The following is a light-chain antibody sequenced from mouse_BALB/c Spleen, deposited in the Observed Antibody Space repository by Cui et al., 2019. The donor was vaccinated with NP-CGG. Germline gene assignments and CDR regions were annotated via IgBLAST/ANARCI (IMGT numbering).Light chain of an antibody. V-gene: IGLV1*01. Sequence: QAVVTPESALTTSPGETVTLTCRSSTGTVTTNNYANWVQEKPDHLFTGLIGGTNNRAPGVPARFSGSLIGDKAALTITGAQTEDEAIYFCALWYSNHWVFGGGTKLIVL. CDR2: GTN. CDR3: ALWYSNHWV. J-gene: IGLJ1*01. CDR1: TGTVTTNNY.